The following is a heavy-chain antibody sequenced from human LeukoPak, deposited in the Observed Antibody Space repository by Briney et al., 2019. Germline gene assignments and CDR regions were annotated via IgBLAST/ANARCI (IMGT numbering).Heavy chain of an antibody. J-gene: IGHJ4*02. CDR2: LYSGETT. CDR1: GFTVSTNF. CDR3: TRDRSSMVRGNYFDY. Sequence: GGSLRLSCAVSGFTVSTNFMSWVRQAPGKGLEWVSVLYSGETTSYVDSVKGRSTISRDNSKNTLYLQMNSLRVEDTAVYYCTRDRSSMVRGNYFDYWGQGTLVTVSS. V-gene: IGHV3-66*01. D-gene: IGHD3-10*01.